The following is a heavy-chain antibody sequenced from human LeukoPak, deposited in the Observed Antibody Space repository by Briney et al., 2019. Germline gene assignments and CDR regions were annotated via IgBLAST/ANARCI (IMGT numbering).Heavy chain of an antibody. J-gene: IGHJ4*02. V-gene: IGHV3-13*01. CDR3: ARVSSESSGFVYFFDY. D-gene: IGHD3-22*01. CDR1: GFTFSSET. CDR2: IDTSGDT. Sequence: GGSLRLSCEASGFTFSSETMHWVRQAPGKGLEWVSAIDTSGDTYYPGSVKGRFTISRENAKNSLHLQMDSLKAGDTAVYYCARVSSESSGFVYFFDYWGQGTLVTVYS.